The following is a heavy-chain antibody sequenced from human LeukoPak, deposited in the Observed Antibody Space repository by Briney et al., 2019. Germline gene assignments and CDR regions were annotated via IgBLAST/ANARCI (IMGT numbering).Heavy chain of an antibody. V-gene: IGHV4-4*07. D-gene: IGHD5-18*01. CDR2: IYTSGST. Sequence: SETLSLTCTVSGGSISSYYWSWIRQPAGKGLEWIGRIYTSGSTNYNPSPKSRVTMSVDTSKNQFSLKLSSVTAADTAVYYCARDAVGRIQLWSTTYPRINWFDPWGQGTLVTVSS. J-gene: IGHJ5*02. CDR1: GGSISSYY. CDR3: ARDAVGRIQLWSTTYPRINWFDP.